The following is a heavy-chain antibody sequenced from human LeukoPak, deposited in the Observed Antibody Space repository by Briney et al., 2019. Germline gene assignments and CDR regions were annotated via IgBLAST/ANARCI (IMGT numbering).Heavy chain of an antibody. V-gene: IGHV3-21*01. Sequence: PGGSLRLSCAASGFTFSSYSMNWVRQAPGKGLEWVSSISSSSSYIYYADSVKGRFTISRDNAKNSLYLQMNSLRAEDTAVYYCARYTVVPAAMLGADYHYYGMDVWGPGTTVTVSS. D-gene: IGHD2-2*01. J-gene: IGHJ6*02. CDR2: ISSSSSYI. CDR1: GFTFSSYS. CDR3: ARYTVVPAAMLGADYHYYGMDV.